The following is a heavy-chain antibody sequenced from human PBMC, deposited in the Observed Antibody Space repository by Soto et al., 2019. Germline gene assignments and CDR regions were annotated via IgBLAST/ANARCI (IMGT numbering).Heavy chain of an antibody. CDR1: GFPFSNYA. CDR3: AKSAVQAVAPGWFDS. J-gene: IGHJ5*01. CDR2: INTVGDRR. D-gene: IGHD3-10*02. Sequence: GGSLRLSCAASGFPFSNYAMNWVRQSPGKGLEWVSFINTVGDRRYYPDSVQGRFTVSRDNSKNILYLQIKSLRAGDTAIYYCAKSAVQAVAPGWFDSWGQGIQVTVSS. V-gene: IGHV3-23*01.